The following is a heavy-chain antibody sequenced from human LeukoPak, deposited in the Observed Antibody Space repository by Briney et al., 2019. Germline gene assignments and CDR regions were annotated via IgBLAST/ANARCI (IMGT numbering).Heavy chain of an antibody. V-gene: IGHV3-23*01. D-gene: IGHD2-2*01. CDR1: GFTFSSHG. CDR3: AHGAMYQLDY. Sequence: GGSLRLSCAASGFTFSSHGMSWVRQAPGKGLEWVSGIIGGGGSTYYADSVKGRFTISGDNSRNSLFLQMNSLRAEDTAVYYCAHGAMYQLDYWGQGTLVTVSS. CDR2: IIGGGGST. J-gene: IGHJ4*02.